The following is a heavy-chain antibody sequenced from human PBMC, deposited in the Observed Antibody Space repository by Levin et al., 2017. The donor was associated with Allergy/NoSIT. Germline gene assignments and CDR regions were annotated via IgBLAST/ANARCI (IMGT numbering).Heavy chain of an antibody. CDR1: GFTFNTYG. V-gene: IGHV3-33*01. D-gene: IGHD3-22*01. Sequence: GGSLRLSCAASGFTFNTYGMHWVRQAPGKGLEWVGLIWYDGSNKYYADSVKGRFTISRDNSKNTLYLQMNSLRAEETAVYYCARDQDDDSGGHRQGFDYWGQGTLVTVSS. J-gene: IGHJ4*02. CDR3: ARDQDDDSGGHRQGFDY. CDR2: IWYDGSNK.